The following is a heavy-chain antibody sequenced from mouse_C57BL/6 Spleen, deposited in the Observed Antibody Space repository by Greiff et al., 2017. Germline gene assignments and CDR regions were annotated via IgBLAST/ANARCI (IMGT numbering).Heavy chain of an antibody. J-gene: IGHJ4*01. Sequence: EVQRVESGGGLVQPGGSLSLSCAASGFTFTDYYMSWVRQPPGKALEWLGFIRNKANGYTTEYSASVKGQFTISRDNYQSILYLQMNALRAEDSATYYCARSFDGYYDAMEYWGQGTSVTVSS. CDR3: ARSFDGYYDAMEY. CDR2: IRNKANGYTT. CDR1: GFTFTDYY. V-gene: IGHV7-3*01. D-gene: IGHD2-3*01.